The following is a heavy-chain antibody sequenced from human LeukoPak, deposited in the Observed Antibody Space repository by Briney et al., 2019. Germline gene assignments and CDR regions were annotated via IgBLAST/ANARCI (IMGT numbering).Heavy chain of an antibody. V-gene: IGHV1-69*13. CDR3: ARMYCSSTSCSRSRVVPPYFDY. D-gene: IGHD2-2*01. Sequence: SVKVSCKASGYTFTGYYMHWVRQAPGQGLEWMGGIIPIFGTANYAQKFQGRVTITADESTSTAYMELSSLRSEDTAVYYCARMYCSSTSCSRSRVVPPYFDYWGQGTLVTVSS. CDR1: GYTFTGYY. CDR2: IIPIFGTA. J-gene: IGHJ4*02.